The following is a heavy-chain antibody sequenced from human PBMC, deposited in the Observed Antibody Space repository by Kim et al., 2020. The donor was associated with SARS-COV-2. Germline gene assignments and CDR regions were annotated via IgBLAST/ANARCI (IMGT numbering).Heavy chain of an antibody. CDR1: SGSFSGYY. CDR3: ARGRALVD. Sequence: SETLSLTCAIYSGSFSGYYWNWIRQPPGKGLEWIGEINYSGSTNYNPSLKSRVTISVDKSKNQFSLKLSSVTAADTAVYYCARGRALVDWGQGTMVTVSS. D-gene: IGHD1-26*01. V-gene: IGHV4-34*01. J-gene: IGHJ3*01. CDR2: INYSGST.